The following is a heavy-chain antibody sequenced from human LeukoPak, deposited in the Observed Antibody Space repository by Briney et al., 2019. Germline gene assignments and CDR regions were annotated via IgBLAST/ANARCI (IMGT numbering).Heavy chain of an antibody. CDR1: GFTFDDYA. Sequence: GGSLRLSCAVSGFTFDDYAMHWVRQVPGKGLEWVSGINWNSDSIGYANSVRGRFTTSRDNAKNSLYLQMNSLRAEDTAFYYCAINGGGDSGYGNFDYWGQGTLVTVSS. D-gene: IGHD5-12*01. J-gene: IGHJ4*02. CDR2: INWNSDSI. CDR3: AINGGGDSGYGNFDY. V-gene: IGHV3-9*01.